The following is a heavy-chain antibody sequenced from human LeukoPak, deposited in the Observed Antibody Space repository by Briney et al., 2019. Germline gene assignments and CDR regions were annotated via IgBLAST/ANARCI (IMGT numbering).Heavy chain of an antibody. CDR3: AIWSPYYYRSGRPRGYFDY. V-gene: IGHV1-2*02. J-gene: IGHJ4*02. D-gene: IGHD3-10*01. CDR1: GYTFTGYY. CDR2: INPNSGGT. Sequence: ASVKVSCKASGYTFTGYYMHWVRQAPGQGLEWMGWINPNSGGTNYTQKFQGRVTMTRDTSISTPYMELSRLRSHDPAVYYFAIWSPYYYRSGRPRGYFDYWGQGTLVTVSS.